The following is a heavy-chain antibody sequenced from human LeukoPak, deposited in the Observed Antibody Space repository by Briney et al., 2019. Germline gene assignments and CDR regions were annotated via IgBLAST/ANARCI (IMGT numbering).Heavy chain of an antibody. J-gene: IGHJ4*02. CDR3: AGEEQWLVRSSDY. D-gene: IGHD6-19*01. V-gene: IGHV4-61*02. CDR2: IYTSGST. Sequence: SETLSLTCTASGGSISSGSYYWSWIRQPAGKGLEWIGRIYTSGSTNYNPSLKSRVTISVDTSKNQFSLKLSSVIAADTAVYYCAGEEQWLVRSSDYWGQGTLVTVSS. CDR1: GGSISSGSYY.